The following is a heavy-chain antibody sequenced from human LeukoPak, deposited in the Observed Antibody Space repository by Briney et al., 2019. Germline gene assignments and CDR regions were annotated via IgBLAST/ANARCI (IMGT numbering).Heavy chain of an antibody. D-gene: IGHD3-3*01. Sequence: SETLSLTCTVSGASISGSSYYWGWIRQPPGKGLEWIGNIYYSGSTYYNPSLRSRVTISVDTSKNQVSLNLSSVTAADTAVYYCARRPRGLEWFFDYWGQGTLVTVSS. J-gene: IGHJ4*02. CDR2: IYYSGST. CDR3: ARRPRGLEWFFDY. CDR1: GASISGSSYY. V-gene: IGHV4-39*01.